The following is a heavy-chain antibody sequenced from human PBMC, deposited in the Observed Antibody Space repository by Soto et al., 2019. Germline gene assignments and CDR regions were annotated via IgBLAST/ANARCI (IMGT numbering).Heavy chain of an antibody. CDR2: IDPSDSYT. D-gene: IGHD6-6*01. V-gene: IGHV5-10-1*01. Sequence: PGESLKISCQGSGYSFTSYWISWVRQMPGKGLEWMGRIDPSDSYTNYSPSFQGHVTISADKSISTAYLQWSSLKASDTAMYYCARAGIAARVFGVDYWGQGTLVTVSS. J-gene: IGHJ4*02. CDR3: ARAGIAARVFGVDY. CDR1: GYSFTSYW.